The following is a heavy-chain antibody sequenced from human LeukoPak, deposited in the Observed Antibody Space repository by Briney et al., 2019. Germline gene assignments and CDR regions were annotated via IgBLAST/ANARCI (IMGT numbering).Heavy chain of an antibody. CDR2: IYHSGST. CDR1: GGSISSGGYS. J-gene: IGHJ4*02. D-gene: IGHD3-10*01. V-gene: IGHV4-30-2*01. CDR3: ARGGGRFGEFTAFDY. Sequence: PPETLSLTCAVSGGSISSGGYSWSWIRQPPGKGLEWIGYIYHSGSTYHNPSLKSRVTISVDRSKNQFSLKLSSVTAADTAVYYCARGGGRFGEFTAFDYWGRGTLVTVSS.